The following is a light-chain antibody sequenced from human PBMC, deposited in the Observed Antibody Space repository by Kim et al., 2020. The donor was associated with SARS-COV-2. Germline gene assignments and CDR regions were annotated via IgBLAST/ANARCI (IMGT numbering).Light chain of an antibody. Sequence: DIQMTQSPSSVSASVGDRVTITCRASQGINRLLAWYQQKPGKVPKLLIYAASTLQSGVPSRFSGSGSGADFTLTISSLQSEDVATYFCQKYNSAPFTFGPGTKVDIK. J-gene: IGKJ3*01. CDR3: QKYNSAPFT. V-gene: IGKV1-27*01. CDR1: QGINRL. CDR2: AAS.